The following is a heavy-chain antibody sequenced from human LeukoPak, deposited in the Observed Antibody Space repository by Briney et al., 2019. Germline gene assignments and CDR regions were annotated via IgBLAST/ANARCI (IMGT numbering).Heavy chain of an antibody. CDR2: ISSSSSYI. CDR3: ARCGTYYYGSGSYFVDY. CDR1: GFTFSSYS. V-gene: IGHV3-21*01. Sequence: RAGGSLRLSCAASGFTFSSYSMNWVRQAPGKGLEWVSSISSSSSYIYYADSVKGRFTISRDNAKNSLYLQMNSLRAEDTAVYYCARCGTYYYGSGSYFVDYWGQGTLVTVSS. J-gene: IGHJ4*02. D-gene: IGHD3-10*01.